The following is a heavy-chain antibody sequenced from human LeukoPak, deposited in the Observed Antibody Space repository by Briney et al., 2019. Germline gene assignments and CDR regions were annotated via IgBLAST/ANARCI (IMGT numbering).Heavy chain of an antibody. Sequence: GGSLRLSCAASGFTFSSYWMSWVRQAPGKGLEWVANIKQDGSEKYYVDSVKGRFTISRDNAKNSLYLQMNSLRAEDTAVYYCARGRGRAYYYDVTDYWGQGTLVTVSS. CDR2: IKQDGSEK. CDR1: GFTFSSYW. V-gene: IGHV3-7*01. J-gene: IGHJ4*02. CDR3: ARGRGRAYYYDVTDY. D-gene: IGHD3-22*01.